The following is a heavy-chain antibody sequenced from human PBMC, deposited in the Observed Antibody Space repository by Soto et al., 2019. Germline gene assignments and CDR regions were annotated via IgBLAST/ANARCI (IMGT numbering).Heavy chain of an antibody. J-gene: IGHJ5*02. CDR1: GFTFSSYA. CDR3: AKARDSSGYYYLGDNWFDP. D-gene: IGHD3-22*01. CDR2: ISGSGGST. V-gene: IGHV3-23*01. Sequence: LRLSCAASGFTFSSYAMSWVRQAPGKGLEWVSAISGSGGSTYYADSVKGRFTISRDNSKNTLYLQMNSLRAEDTAVYYCAKARDSSGYYYLGDNWFDPWGQGTLVTVSS.